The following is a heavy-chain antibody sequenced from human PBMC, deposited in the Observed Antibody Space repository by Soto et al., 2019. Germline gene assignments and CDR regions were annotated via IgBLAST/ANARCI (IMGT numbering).Heavy chain of an antibody. CDR1: GGTFSSYA. D-gene: IGHD3-22*01. Sequence: VASVKVSCKASGGTFSSYAISWVRQAPGQGLEWMGGIIPIFGTANYAQKFQGRVTITADESTSTAYMELSSLRSEDTAVYYCAGSLYYYDSSGLDYWGQGTLVTVSS. V-gene: IGHV1-69*13. J-gene: IGHJ4*02. CDR2: IIPIFGTA. CDR3: AGSLYYYDSSGLDY.